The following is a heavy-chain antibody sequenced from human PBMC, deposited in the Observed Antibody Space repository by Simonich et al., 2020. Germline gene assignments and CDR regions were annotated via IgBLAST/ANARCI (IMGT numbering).Heavy chain of an antibody. CDR3: ARSSDLLNWDDGPYY. Sequence: QVQLVQSGAEVKKPGASVKVSCKASGYTFTGYYMHWVRQAPGQGLEWMGWINPNSGGKNYAQKFQGRVTMTRDTSISTAYMELSRLRSDDTAVYYCARSSDLLNWDDGPYYWGKGTLVTVSS. V-gene: IGHV1-2*02. J-gene: IGHJ4*02. CDR2: INPNSGGK. D-gene: IGHD1-1*01. CDR1: GYTFTGYY.